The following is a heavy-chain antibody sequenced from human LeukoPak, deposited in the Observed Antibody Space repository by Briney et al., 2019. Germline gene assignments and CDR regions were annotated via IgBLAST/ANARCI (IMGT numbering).Heavy chain of an antibody. CDR2: IWYDGSNK. Sequence: GGSLRLSCAASGFTFSSYGMHWVRQAPGKGLEWVAVIWYDGSNKYYADSVKGRFTISRDNSKNTLYLQMNSLRAEDTAVYYYARGDVLYYFDYWGQGTLVTVSS. CDR1: GFTFSSYG. J-gene: IGHJ4*02. CDR3: ARGDVLYYFDY. D-gene: IGHD2-8*01. V-gene: IGHV3-33*01.